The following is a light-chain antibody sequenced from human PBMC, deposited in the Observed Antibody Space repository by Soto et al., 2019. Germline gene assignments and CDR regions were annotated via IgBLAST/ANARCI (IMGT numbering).Light chain of an antibody. CDR3: QQRFNWPRFT. V-gene: IGKV3-11*01. Sequence: EIVLTQSPATLSLSPGERATLSCRASQSVSSYVAWYQQKPGQAPRLLIYDASNRATGIPARFSGGGSGTDFTLTIRVLEPEDFAVYYCQQRFNWPRFTCGQGTKLDIK. J-gene: IGKJ2*01. CDR2: DAS. CDR1: QSVSSY.